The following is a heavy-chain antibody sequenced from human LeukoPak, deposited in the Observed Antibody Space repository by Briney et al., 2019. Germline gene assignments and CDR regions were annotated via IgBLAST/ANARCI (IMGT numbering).Heavy chain of an antibody. CDR1: GFTVSSNE. Sequence: GGSLRLSCAASGFTVSSNEMRWVRQAPGKGLEWVSSIRGGSTYYADSRKGRFTSSRDNSKNTLYLQMNSLRAEDTAVYYCARGLGGRFGELLDPWGQGTLVTVSS. J-gene: IGHJ5*02. D-gene: IGHD3-10*01. V-gene: IGHV3-38-3*01. CDR3: ARGLGGRFGELLDP. CDR2: IRGGST.